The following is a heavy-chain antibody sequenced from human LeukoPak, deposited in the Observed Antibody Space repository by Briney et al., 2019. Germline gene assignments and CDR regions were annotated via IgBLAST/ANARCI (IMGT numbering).Heavy chain of an antibody. CDR3: ARDQALGATTTYFDY. J-gene: IGHJ4*02. D-gene: IGHD1-26*01. CDR2: IIPIFGTA. CDR1: GGTFSSYA. Sequence: SVKVSCKASGGTFSSYAISWVRQAPGQGLERMGGIIPIFGTANYAQKFQGRVTITTDESTSTAYMELSSLRSEDTAVYYCARDQALGATTTYFDYWGQGTLVTVSS. V-gene: IGHV1-69*05.